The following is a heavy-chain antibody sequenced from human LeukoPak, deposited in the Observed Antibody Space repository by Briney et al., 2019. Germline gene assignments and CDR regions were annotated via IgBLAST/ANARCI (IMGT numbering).Heavy chain of an antibody. Sequence: ASVKVSCKASGYTFTGYYMHWVRQAPGQGLEWMGWINPNSGGTNYARKFQGRVTMTRDTSISTAYMELSRLRSDDTAVYYCARDTTRTTGTLFGSNWAYNWFDPWGQGTLVTVSS. D-gene: IGHD1-1*01. CDR3: ARDTTRTTGTLFGSNWAYNWFDP. CDR1: GYTFTGYY. CDR2: INPNSGGT. J-gene: IGHJ5*02. V-gene: IGHV1-2*02.